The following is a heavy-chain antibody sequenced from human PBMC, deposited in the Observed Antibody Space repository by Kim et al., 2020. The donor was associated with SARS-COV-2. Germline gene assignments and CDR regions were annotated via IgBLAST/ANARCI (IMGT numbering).Heavy chain of an antibody. Sequence: GGSLRLSCAASGFTFSSYGMHWVRQAPGKGLEWVSVISYDGSNKYYADSVKGRFTISRDNSKNTLYLQMNSLRTDDTAVYYCAKGGDYSCYSYFDYWGQGTLVSVSS. V-gene: IGHV3-30*18. CDR2: ISYDGSNK. J-gene: IGHJ4*02. CDR1: GFTFSSYG. CDR3: AKGGDYSCYSYFDY. D-gene: IGHD2-15*01.